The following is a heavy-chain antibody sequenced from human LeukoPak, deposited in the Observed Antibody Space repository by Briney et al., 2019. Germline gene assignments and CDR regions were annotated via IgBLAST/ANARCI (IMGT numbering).Heavy chain of an antibody. CDR2: ISADGGST. CDR3: AKESGKFDY. Sequence: GGSLRLSCVASGLNFDDSAMHWVRQAPGKGLEWVSLISADGGSTFSADSVKGRFSISRDSSKNSLYLQMNSLRSEDTAMYYCAKESGKFDYWGQGTLVAVSS. V-gene: IGHV3-43*02. CDR1: GLNFDDSA. J-gene: IGHJ4*02.